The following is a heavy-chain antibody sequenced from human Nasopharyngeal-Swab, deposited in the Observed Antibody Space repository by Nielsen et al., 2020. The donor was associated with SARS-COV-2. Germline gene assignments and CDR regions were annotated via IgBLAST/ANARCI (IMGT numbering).Heavy chain of an antibody. V-gene: IGHV5-51*01. CDR2: IFPGDSDT. CDR3: ARHLPLEGEAFDV. J-gene: IGHJ3*01. Sequence: GASLKISCKGSGYNFTTYWVGWVRQMPGKGLEWMGLIFPGDSDTRYSPSFQGQVTISADKSIGTAYLQWSSLKASDTAMYYCARHLPLEGEAFDVWGQGTMVTVSS. CDR1: GYNFTTYW.